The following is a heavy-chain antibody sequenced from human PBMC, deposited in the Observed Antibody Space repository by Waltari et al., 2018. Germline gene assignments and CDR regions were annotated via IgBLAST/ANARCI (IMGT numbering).Heavy chain of an antibody. CDR1: GYSNSSGYY. D-gene: IGHD6-19*01. J-gene: IGHJ4*02. Sequence: QVQLQESGPGLVKPSETLSLTCAVSGYSNSSGYYWGWIRQPPGTGLEWIGSIYQSGSTYYNPSLKSRVTISVDTSKNQFSLKLSSVTAADTAVYYCARVQRLAVAGTGYFDYWGQGTLVTVSS. CDR3: ARVQRLAVAGTGYFDY. V-gene: IGHV4-38-2*01. CDR2: IYQSGST.